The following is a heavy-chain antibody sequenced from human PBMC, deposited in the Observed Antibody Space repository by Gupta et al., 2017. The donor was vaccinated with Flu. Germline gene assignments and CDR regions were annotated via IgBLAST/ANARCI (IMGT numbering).Heavy chain of an antibody. J-gene: IGHJ6*02. D-gene: IGHD6-6*01. CDR3: ARAILASRPVGSNNYYYYQLDV. V-gene: IGHV1-69*01. Sequence: RKAPGQGLEWMGGIIPIFGTTNYAQKFLGRVTISADDSAATGYMELSSLRSEDTAVYYCARAILASRPVGSNNYYYYQLDVWGQGTTVTVYS. CDR2: IIPIFGTT.